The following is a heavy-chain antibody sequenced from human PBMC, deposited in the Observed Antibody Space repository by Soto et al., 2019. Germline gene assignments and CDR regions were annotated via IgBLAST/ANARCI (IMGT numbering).Heavy chain of an antibody. Sequence: ASVKLSCKASGGTFSSYAISWVRQAPGQGLEWMGGIIPIFGTANYAQKFQGRVTITADESTSTAYMELSSLGSEDTAVYYCAQGGDVYCSGGSCYSTNWFDPWGQGTLVTVS. CDR1: GGTFSSYA. J-gene: IGHJ5*02. CDR3: AQGGDVYCSGGSCYSTNWFDP. V-gene: IGHV1-69*13. D-gene: IGHD2-15*01. CDR2: IIPIFGTA.